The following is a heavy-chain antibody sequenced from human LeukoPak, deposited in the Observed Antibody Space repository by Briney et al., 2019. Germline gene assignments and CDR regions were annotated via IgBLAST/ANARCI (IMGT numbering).Heavy chain of an antibody. CDR2: IYYSGST. CDR3: ARYDWGKYFDY. Sequence: PSETLSLTCTVSGGSISPYYWSWIRQPPGKGLEWIGYIYYSGSTNYNPSLKSRVTMSVDTSKNQFSLKLSSVTAADTDVYYCARYDWGKYFDYWGQGTLVTVSS. V-gene: IGHV4-59*01. CDR1: GGSISPYY. J-gene: IGHJ4*02. D-gene: IGHD3-16*01.